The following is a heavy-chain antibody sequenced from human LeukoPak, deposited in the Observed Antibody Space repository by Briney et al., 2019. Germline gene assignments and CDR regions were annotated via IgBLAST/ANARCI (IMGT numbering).Heavy chain of an antibody. CDR2: IYTSGST. CDR3: ARERSTVTDKWFDP. D-gene: IGHD4-17*01. J-gene: IGHJ5*02. Sequence: SETLSLTCTVSGGSISGFYWSWIRQPAGKALQWIGHIYTSGSTNYNPSLKSRVTMSVDTSKNQFSLKLSSVTAADTAVYYCARERSTVTDKWFDPWGQGTLVTVSS. V-gene: IGHV4-4*07. CDR1: GGSISGFY.